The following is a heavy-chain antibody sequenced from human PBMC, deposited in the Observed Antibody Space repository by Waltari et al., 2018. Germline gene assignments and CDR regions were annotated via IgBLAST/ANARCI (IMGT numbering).Heavy chain of an antibody. D-gene: IGHD1-26*01. CDR3: AREPPGATKGFDY. Sequence: QVRLGQSGAEVKKPGASLKVSCEASGYTFSNYSVHWVRQAPGQGLEWMGMINTAAGTTNYAPKFRGRVTMTRDTSTSTVYLDLSSLRSEDTAVYFCAREPPGATKGFDYWGQGTLVIVSS. CDR2: INTAAGTT. V-gene: IGHV1-46*01. CDR1: GYTFSNYS. J-gene: IGHJ4*02.